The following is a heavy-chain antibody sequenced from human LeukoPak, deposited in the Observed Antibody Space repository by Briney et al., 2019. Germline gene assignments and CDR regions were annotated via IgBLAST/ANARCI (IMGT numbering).Heavy chain of an antibody. D-gene: IGHD2-2*01. CDR1: GFTFSSYS. CDR2: ISSSSSYI. Sequence: GGSLRLSSAASGFTFSSYSMNWVRPAPGKGLEWVSSISSSSSYIYYADSVKDRFTISRDNAKNSLYLQMNSLRAEDTAVYYCARDPHRHYCSSTSCYEIEAGYYGMDVWGQGTTVTVSS. J-gene: IGHJ6*02. CDR3: ARDPHRHYCSSTSCYEIEAGYYGMDV. V-gene: IGHV3-21*01.